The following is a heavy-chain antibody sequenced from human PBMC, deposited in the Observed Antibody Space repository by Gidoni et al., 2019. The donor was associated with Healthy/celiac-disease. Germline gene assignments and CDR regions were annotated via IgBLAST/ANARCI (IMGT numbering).Heavy chain of an antibody. V-gene: IGHV3-30*04. CDR2: ISYDGSNK. CDR3: ASCPNWGRPLDY. J-gene: IGHJ4*02. Sequence: QVQLVESGGGVVQPGRSLRLSCAASGFTFSSYAMHWVRQAPGKGLEWVAVISYDGSNKYYADSVKGRFTISRDNSKNTLYLQMNSLRAEDTAVYYCASCPNWGRPLDYWGQGTLVTVSS. CDR1: GFTFSSYA. D-gene: IGHD7-27*01.